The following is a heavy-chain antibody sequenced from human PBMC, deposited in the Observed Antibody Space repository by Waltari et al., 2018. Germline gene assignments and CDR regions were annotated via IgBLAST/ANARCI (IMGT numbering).Heavy chain of an antibody. D-gene: IGHD3-9*01. Sequence: QVQLQESGPGLVKPSETLSLTCTVSGYSIRSGYYWIRQPPGKGLEWIGSIYHSGSTYYNPSLKSRVTISVDTSKNQFSLKLSSVTAADTAVYYCARDLRYFDWLSATRYYYYMDVWGKGTTVTVSS. J-gene: IGHJ6*03. CDR3: ARDLRYFDWLSATRYYYYMDV. V-gene: IGHV4-38-2*02. CDR1: GYSIRSGYY. CDR2: IYHSGST.